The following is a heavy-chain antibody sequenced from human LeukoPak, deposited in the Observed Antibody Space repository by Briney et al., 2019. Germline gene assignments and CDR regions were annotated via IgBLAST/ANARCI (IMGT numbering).Heavy chain of an antibody. CDR3: SRSGEYSSSSNFDY. CDR2: ISAYNGNT. D-gene: IGHD6-6*01. J-gene: IGHJ4*02. CDR1: GYTFTGYY. V-gene: IGHV1-18*04. Sequence: ASVKVSCKASGYTFTGYYMHWVRQAPGQGLEWMGWISAYNGNTNYAQKLQGRVTMTTDTSTSTAYMELRSLRSDDTAVYYCSRSGEYSSSSNFDYWGQGTLVTVSS.